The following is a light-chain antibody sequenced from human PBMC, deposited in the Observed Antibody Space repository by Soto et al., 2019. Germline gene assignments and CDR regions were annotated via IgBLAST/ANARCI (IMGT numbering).Light chain of an antibody. Sequence: EIVLTQSPATLSLCPGERATLSCRASQSITNYLGWYQQKPGQAPRLLIYATSNRATGIPARFSGSGSGTDFTLTISSLEPEDFSVYYCQQRYSWPVTFGQGTRLEIK. J-gene: IGKJ5*01. V-gene: IGKV3-11*01. CDR1: QSITNY. CDR2: ATS. CDR3: QQRYSWPVT.